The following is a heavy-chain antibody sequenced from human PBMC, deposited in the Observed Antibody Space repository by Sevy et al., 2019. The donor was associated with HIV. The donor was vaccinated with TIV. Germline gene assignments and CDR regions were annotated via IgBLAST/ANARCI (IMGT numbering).Heavy chain of an antibody. CDR2: ISGSGGST. D-gene: IGHD3-22*01. Sequence: GGSLRLSCAASGFTFSSYAMSWVRQAPGKGLEWVSAISGSGGSTYYADSVKGRFTISRDNSKNTRYLQMNSVRAEDTAVYYCAKDGITMIVVVPFDAFDIWGQGTMVTVSS. V-gene: IGHV3-23*01. CDR1: GFTFSSYA. CDR3: AKDGITMIVVVPFDAFDI. J-gene: IGHJ3*02.